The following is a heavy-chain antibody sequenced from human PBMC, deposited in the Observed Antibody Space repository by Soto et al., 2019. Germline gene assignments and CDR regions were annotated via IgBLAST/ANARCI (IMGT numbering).Heavy chain of an antibody. J-gene: IGHJ2*01. D-gene: IGHD6-6*01. Sequence: GGSLRLSCAASGFTFDDYAMHWVRQAPGKGLEWVSGISWNSGSIGYADSVKGRFTISRDNAKNSLYLQMNSLRAEDTALYYCAKDLSSSWGLHSGWYFDLWGRGTLVTVSS. CDR1: GFTFDDYA. CDR2: ISWNSGSI. V-gene: IGHV3-9*01. CDR3: AKDLSSSWGLHSGWYFDL.